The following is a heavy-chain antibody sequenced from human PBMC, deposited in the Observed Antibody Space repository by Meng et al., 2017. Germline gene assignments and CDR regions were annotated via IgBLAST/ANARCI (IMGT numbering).Heavy chain of an antibody. CDR1: GGSISSYY. CDR3: TRDPYSGYKRNAFDI. D-gene: IGHD5-12*01. Sequence: SETLSLTCTVSGGSISSYYWSWIRQPPGKGLEWFGYIYYSGSTNYNPSLKSRVTISVDTSKNQFSLKSSSVAAADTAVYYCTRDPYSGYKRNAFDIWGQGTMVTVSS. V-gene: IGHV4-59*01. J-gene: IGHJ3*02. CDR2: IYYSGST.